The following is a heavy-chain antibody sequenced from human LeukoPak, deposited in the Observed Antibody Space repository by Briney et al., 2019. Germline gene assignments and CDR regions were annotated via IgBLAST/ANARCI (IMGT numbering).Heavy chain of an antibody. J-gene: IGHJ4*02. D-gene: IGHD2/OR15-2a*01. CDR1: GFTFDDYA. Sequence: PGGSLRLSCAASGFTFDDYAMHWVRQAPGRGLEWVSAISGSGGSTYYADSVKGRFTISRDNSKNTLYLQMNSLRAEDTAVYYCAKDFPKKGDYWGQGTLVTVSS. CDR2: ISGSGGST. V-gene: IGHV3-23*01. CDR3: AKDFPKKGDY.